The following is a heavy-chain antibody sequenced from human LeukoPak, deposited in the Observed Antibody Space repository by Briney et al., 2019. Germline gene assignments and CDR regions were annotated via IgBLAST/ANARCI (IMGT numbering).Heavy chain of an antibody. Sequence: SVKVSCKASGGTFSSYAISWVRQAPGQGLEWMGGIIPIFGTANYAQKFQGRVTITADESTSTAYMELSSLRSEDTAVYYCARSAPDYDILTGSPYYFDYWGQGTLVTVSS. D-gene: IGHD3-9*01. CDR2: IIPIFGTA. CDR1: GGTFSSYA. CDR3: ARSAPDYDILTGSPYYFDY. J-gene: IGHJ4*02. V-gene: IGHV1-69*13.